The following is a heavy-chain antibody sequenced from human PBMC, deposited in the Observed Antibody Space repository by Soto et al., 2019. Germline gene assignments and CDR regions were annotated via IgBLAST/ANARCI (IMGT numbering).Heavy chain of an antibody. J-gene: IGHJ6*03. D-gene: IGHD2-2*01. CDR2: ISYDGSNK. V-gene: IGHV3-30*18. CDR3: AKDNIIVYYYYMDV. CDR1: GFTFSSYG. Sequence: PGGSLRLSCAASGFTFSSYGMHWVRQAPGKGLEWVAVISYDGSNKYYADSVKGRFTISRDNSKNTLYLQMNSLRAEDTAVYYCAKDNIIVYYYYMDVWGKGTTVTVYS.